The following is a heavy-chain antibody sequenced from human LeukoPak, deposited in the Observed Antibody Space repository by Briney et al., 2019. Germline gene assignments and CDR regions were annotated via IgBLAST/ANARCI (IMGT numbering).Heavy chain of an antibody. J-gene: IGHJ4*02. CDR3: ARMTGPIDSSCPGYFDN. V-gene: IGHV4-4*07. Sequence: SESLSLTWTVAGGSMSSYYWGWIRQPDGEGRGWIGRIYTSGSTNYNPSLKSRVTMSVDTSKNPFSLKLSSVTAADTAVYYCARMTGPIDSSCPGYFDNWGQGTLVTVSS. CDR2: IYTSGST. CDR1: GGSMSSYY. D-gene: IGHD3-22*01.